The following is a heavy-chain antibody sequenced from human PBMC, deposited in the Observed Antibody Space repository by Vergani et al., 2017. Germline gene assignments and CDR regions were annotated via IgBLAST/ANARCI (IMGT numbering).Heavy chain of an antibody. Sequence: QVQLVESGGGVVQPGRSLRLSCAASGFTFSSYAMHWVRQAPGKGLEWVAVISYAGSNKYYADYVKGRFTISRDNSKNTLYLQMNSLRAEDTAVYYCARCIAVAGSPNNYFDYWGQGTLVTVSS. J-gene: IGHJ4*02. V-gene: IGHV3-30-3*01. CDR3: ARCIAVAGSPNNYFDY. CDR2: ISYAGSNK. CDR1: GFTFSSYA. D-gene: IGHD6-19*01.